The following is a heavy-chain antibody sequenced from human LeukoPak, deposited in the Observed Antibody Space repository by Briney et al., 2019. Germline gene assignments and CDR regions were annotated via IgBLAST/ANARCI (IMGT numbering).Heavy chain of an antibody. D-gene: IGHD3-10*01. V-gene: IGHV4-61*02. CDR3: ATGSGSFSHWFDP. CDR1: DGSISSSTYY. Sequence: SETLSLTCTVSDGSISSSTYYWNWIRQPAGKGLEWIGRLYTSGSTNYNPSLKSRVTMSVDTSKNQFSLKLSSVTAADTAIYYCATGSGSFSHWFDPWGQGTLVTASS. CDR2: LYTSGST. J-gene: IGHJ5*02.